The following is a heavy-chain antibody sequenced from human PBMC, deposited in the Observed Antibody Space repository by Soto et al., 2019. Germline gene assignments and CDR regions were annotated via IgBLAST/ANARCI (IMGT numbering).Heavy chain of an antibody. CDR3: AGDTFGGAYDFCH. Sequence: EVQLVESGGGLVRPGGSLRLSCAASGFTVTNLYMTWVRQAPGKGLEWVSVISSGGSTYYADSVKGRFTISRDNSKNTLYLEMNSLRAGDTAVYYCAGDTFGGAYDFCHGGQGTLVTVSS. V-gene: IGHV3-66*01. D-gene: IGHD3-3*01. CDR1: GFTVTNLY. J-gene: IGHJ4*02. CDR2: ISSGGST.